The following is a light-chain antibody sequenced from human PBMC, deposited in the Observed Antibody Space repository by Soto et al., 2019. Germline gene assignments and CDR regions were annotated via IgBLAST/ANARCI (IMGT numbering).Light chain of an antibody. V-gene: IGKV3-15*01. CDR3: QQYNNSPPRT. J-gene: IGKJ1*01. Sequence: EIVMTQSPATLSLSPGERATLSCRASQSVSSNLAWYQQKPGQAPRLLIYTASVRATGIPARFRGSGSGTEFTLTISNVQSEDFAVYYCQQYNNSPPRTFGQGTKVDI. CDR1: QSVSSN. CDR2: TAS.